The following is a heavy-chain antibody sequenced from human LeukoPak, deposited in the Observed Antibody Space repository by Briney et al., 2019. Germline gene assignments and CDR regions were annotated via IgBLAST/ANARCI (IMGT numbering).Heavy chain of an antibody. Sequence: GGSLRLSCAASGFTFSSYGMHWVRQAPGKGLEWVANIKQDGSEKYYVDSVKGRFTISRDNAKNSLYLQMNSLRAEDTAVYYCARDPRRGYSYGLVFDYWGQGTLVTVSS. CDR2: IKQDGSEK. D-gene: IGHD5-18*01. V-gene: IGHV3-7*01. CDR1: GFTFSSYG. CDR3: ARDPRRGYSYGLVFDY. J-gene: IGHJ4*02.